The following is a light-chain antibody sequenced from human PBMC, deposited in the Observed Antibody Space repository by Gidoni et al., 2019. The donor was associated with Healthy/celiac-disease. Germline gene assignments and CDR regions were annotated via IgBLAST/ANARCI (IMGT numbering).Light chain of an antibody. CDR2: DAS. J-gene: IGKJ4*01. CDR3: QQRSNWPPLT. Sequence: EIVLPHSPATLSLSPGERATLSCRASQSVSSYLTWYQQKPGQAPRLLIYDASNRATGIPARFSGSGSGTDFTLTISSLEPEDFAVYYCQQRSNWPPLTFXGXTKVXIK. CDR1: QSVSSY. V-gene: IGKV3-11*01.